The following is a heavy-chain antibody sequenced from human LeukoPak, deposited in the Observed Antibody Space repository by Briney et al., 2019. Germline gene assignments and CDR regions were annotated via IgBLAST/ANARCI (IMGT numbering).Heavy chain of an antibody. CDR2: LNLDGSDK. Sequence: GGSLRLSCVVSGFTFSESWMSWVRQAPGKGLGWVASLNLDGSDKYYVDSVKGRFTISRDNAKNPLYLQMDSLRVEDTAVYYCAKGKRYPDYWGQGTLVTVSS. CDR1: GFTFSESW. V-gene: IGHV3-7*03. CDR3: AKGKRYPDY. J-gene: IGHJ4*02. D-gene: IGHD1-1*01.